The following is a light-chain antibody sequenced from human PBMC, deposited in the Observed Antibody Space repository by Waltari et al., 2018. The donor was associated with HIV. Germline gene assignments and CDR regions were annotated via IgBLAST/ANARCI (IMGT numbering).Light chain of an antibody. V-gene: IGLV3-1*01. CDR3: QAWDGSTAI. CDR2: QHN. CDR1: KLGDKY. J-gene: IGLJ2*01. Sequence: SYELTQPLSVSVSPGQTASITCSGDKLGDKYLSWYQQKPGQSPVLVIYQHNKRPSGIPERFSASNSGNTATLPIRGTQAMDEADYYCQAWDGSTAIFGGRTKLTVL.